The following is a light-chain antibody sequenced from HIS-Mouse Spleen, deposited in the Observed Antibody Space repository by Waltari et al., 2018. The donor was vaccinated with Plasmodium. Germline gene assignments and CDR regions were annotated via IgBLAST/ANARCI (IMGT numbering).Light chain of an antibody. J-gene: IGKJ1*01. CDR1: QSISSW. CDR2: KAS. CDR3: QQYNSYWT. Sequence: DIQMTQSASTLSASVGDNVTITCLASQSISSWLAWYQQKPGKAPKLLIYKASSLESGVPSRFSGSGSGTEFTLTISSLQPDDFATYYCQQYNSYWTFGLGTKVEIK. V-gene: IGKV1-5*03.